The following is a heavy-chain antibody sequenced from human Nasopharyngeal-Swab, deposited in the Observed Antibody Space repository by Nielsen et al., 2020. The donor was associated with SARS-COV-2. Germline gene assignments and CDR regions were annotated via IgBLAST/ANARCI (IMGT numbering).Heavy chain of an antibody. CDR2: IIPIFGTA. Sequence: SVKVSCKASGGTFSSYAISWVRQAPGQGLEWMGGIIPIFGTANYAQKFQGRVTITADESTSTAYMELSSLRSEDTAVYYCARNGVGAVAGAAYWGQGTLVTVSS. D-gene: IGHD6-19*01. J-gene: IGHJ4*02. CDR1: GGTFSSYA. V-gene: IGHV1-69*13. CDR3: ARNGVGAVAGAAY.